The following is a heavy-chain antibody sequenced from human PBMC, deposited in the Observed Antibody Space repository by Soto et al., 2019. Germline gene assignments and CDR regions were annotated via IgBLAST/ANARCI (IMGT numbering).Heavy chain of an antibody. J-gene: IGHJ6*02. D-gene: IGHD5-18*01. CDR3: ARPSRGYSYGYASYYYGMDV. V-gene: IGHV1-18*01. CDR2: ISAYNGNT. CDR1: GYTFTSYG. Sequence: QVQLVQSGAEVKKPGASVKVSCKASGYTFTSYGISWVRQAPGQGLEWMGWISAYNGNTNYAQKLQGRVTMTTDTPTSTAYMELRSLRSDDTAVYYCARPSRGYSYGYASYYYGMDVWGQGTTVTVSS.